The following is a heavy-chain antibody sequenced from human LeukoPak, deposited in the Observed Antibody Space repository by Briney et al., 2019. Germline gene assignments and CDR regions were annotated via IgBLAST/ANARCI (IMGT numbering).Heavy chain of an antibody. Sequence: PSETLSLTCTVSGGSISSYYWSWIRQPPGKGLEWIGYIYYSGSTNYNPSLKSRVTISVDTSKNQFSLKLSSVTAADTAVYYCARVVDTAMADGIDYWGQGTLVTVSS. CDR3: ARVVDTAMADGIDY. D-gene: IGHD5-18*01. J-gene: IGHJ4*02. CDR2: IYYSGST. V-gene: IGHV4-59*01. CDR1: GGSISSYY.